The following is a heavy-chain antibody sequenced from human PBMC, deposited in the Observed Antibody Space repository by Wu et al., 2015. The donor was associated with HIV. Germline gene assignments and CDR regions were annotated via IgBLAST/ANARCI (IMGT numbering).Heavy chain of an antibody. V-gene: IGHV1-69*13. Sequence: QVQLVQSGAELKRPGSSVKISCQASGGTFSNYAINWVRQAPDKGLSGWEGITPMFGHTRLRKEVSGSESKLTADESSTTSHIEVFSLGREDTATYFCTRRQQLLDQWGQGTLISVSS. J-gene: IGHJ4*02. CDR2: ITPMFGHT. CDR3: TRRQQLLDQ. D-gene: IGHD5-24*01. CDR1: GGTFSNYA.